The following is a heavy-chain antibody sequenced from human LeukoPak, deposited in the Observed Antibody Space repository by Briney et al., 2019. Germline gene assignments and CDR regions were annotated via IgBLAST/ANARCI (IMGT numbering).Heavy chain of an antibody. CDR2: IYYSGST. Sequence: PSQILSLTCTVSGGSISSGDYYWSWIRQPPGTGLEWIGYIYYSGSTYYNPSLKSRVTISVDTSKNQFSLKLSSVTAADTAVYYCARGGDIVATTPNDAFDIWGQGTMVTVSS. J-gene: IGHJ3*02. CDR1: GGSISSGDYY. V-gene: IGHV4-30-4*01. CDR3: ARGGDIVATTPNDAFDI. D-gene: IGHD5-12*01.